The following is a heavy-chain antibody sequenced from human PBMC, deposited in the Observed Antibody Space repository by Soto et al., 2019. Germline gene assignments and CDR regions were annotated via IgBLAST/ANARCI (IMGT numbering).Heavy chain of an antibody. D-gene: IGHD6-19*01. CDR3: AHGLGYSYGWQYFHT. Sequence: QITLKESGPTLVKPTQTLTLTCTFSGFSLTTTAVGVGWIRQPPGKALEWLALIYWDDNKHYSPSLKSRLTITKDTSNNQVVLIMTNMDPVDTATYYCAHGLGYSYGWQYFHTWGQGTLVTVSS. V-gene: IGHV2-5*02. CDR2: IYWDDNK. J-gene: IGHJ1*01. CDR1: GFSLTTTAVG.